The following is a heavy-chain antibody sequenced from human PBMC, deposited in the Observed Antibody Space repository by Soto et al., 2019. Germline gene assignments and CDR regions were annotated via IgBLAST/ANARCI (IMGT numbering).Heavy chain of an antibody. CDR2: IWYDGSNK. D-gene: IGHD3-22*01. V-gene: IGHV3-33*01. CDR3: ARAAYDSSGYYSLFDY. Sequence: QVQLVESGGGVVQPGRSLRLSCAASGFTFSSYGMHWVRQAPGKGLEWVAVIWYDGSNKYYADSVKGRFTISRDNSKNTLYLQMNSLRAEDTAVYYCARAAYDSSGYYSLFDYWGQGTLVTVSS. CDR1: GFTFSSYG. J-gene: IGHJ4*02.